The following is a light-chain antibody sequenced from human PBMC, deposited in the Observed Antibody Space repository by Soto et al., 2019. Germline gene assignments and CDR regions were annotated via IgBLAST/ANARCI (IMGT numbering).Light chain of an antibody. Sequence: IVSTQSPGTLSLSPGERATLSCRASQSAGNFLAWYQQKPGQAPRLLIYYISTRATGIPARFSGSGSGTEFTLTINSLQSEDSAVYYCQQHNQWPITFGQGTRLEIK. CDR1: QSAGNF. V-gene: IGKV3D-15*01. CDR3: QQHNQWPIT. J-gene: IGKJ5*01. CDR2: YIS.